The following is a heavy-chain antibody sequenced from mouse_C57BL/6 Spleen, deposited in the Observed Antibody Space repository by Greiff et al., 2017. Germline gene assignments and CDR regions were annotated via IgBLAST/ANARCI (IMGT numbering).Heavy chain of an antibody. D-gene: IGHD1-1*01. CDR2: IYPSDSET. J-gene: IGHJ3*01. Sequence: QVQLQQPGAELVRPGSSVKLSCKASGYTFTSYWMDWVKQRPGQGLEGIGNIYPSDSETHYNQKFKDKATLTVDKSSSTAYMQLSSLTSEDSAVYYCARGGHYYGSSFPFAYWGQGTLVTVSA. CDR1: GYTFTSYW. V-gene: IGHV1-61*01. CDR3: ARGGHYYGSSFPFAY.